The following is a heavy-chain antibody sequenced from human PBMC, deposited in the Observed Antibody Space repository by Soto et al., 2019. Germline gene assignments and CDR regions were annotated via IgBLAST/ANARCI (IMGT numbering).Heavy chain of an antibody. Sequence: GGSVRLSCAASGFTFSNFAMHWVRQAPGKGLEWVAVISYDGGDKYSADSVKGRFTISRDNSKNTLYLQMNSLRAEATAVYYCAKASGRGSAAYYFDYWGRGTLVTVSS. CDR1: GFTFSNFA. D-gene: IGHD6-13*01. V-gene: IGHV3-30*18. CDR3: AKASGRGSAAYYFDY. J-gene: IGHJ4*02. CDR2: ISYDGGDK.